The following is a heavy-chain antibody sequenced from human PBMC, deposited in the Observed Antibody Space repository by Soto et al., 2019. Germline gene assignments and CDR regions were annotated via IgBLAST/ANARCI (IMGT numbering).Heavy chain of an antibody. J-gene: IGHJ4*02. V-gene: IGHV4-30-2*01. D-gene: IGHD3-10*01. CDR3: ARGSYGAGSDY. Sequence: QLQLQESGSGLVKPSQTLSLTCAVSGGSISSGGYSWSWIRQPPGKGLEWIGYVFHSGSTYYSPSLKSRVTISIDGSKNQFSLKLTSVTAADTXXYYCARGSYGAGSDYWGQGILVTVSS. CDR1: GGSISSGGYS. CDR2: VFHSGST.